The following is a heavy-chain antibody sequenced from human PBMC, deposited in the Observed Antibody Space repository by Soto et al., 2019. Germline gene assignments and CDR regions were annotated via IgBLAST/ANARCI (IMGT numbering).Heavy chain of an antibody. Sequence: SVKVSCKASGGTFSSYAISWVRQAPGQGLEWMGGIIPIFGTANYAQKFQGRVTITADESTSTAYMELSSLRSEDTAVYYFASDIPDPKGYYYYGMDVWGQGTTVTVSS. J-gene: IGHJ6*02. CDR3: ASDIPDPKGYYYYGMDV. D-gene: IGHD2-2*02. CDR1: GGTFSSYA. CDR2: IIPIFGTA. V-gene: IGHV1-69*13.